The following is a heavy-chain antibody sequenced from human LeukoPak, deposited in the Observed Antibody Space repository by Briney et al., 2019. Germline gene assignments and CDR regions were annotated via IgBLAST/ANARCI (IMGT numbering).Heavy chain of an antibody. J-gene: IGHJ5*02. CDR3: ARDAVTHDH. V-gene: IGHV1-18*01. D-gene: IGHD4-17*01. Sequence: GASVKVSCKASGFTFNSYGITWVRQAPGQGLEWMGWISGYNGITNYAQKFHDRVTLTTDPSTYTAYMELRSLKSDDTAVYYCARDAVTHDHWGQGTLVTVSS. CDR2: ISGYNGIT. CDR1: GFTFNSYG.